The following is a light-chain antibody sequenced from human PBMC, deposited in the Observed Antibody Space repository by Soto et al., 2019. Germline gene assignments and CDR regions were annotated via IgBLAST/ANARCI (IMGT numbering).Light chain of an antibody. J-gene: IGKJ5*01. CDR1: QSISSR. V-gene: IGKV1-5*03. Sequence: DIQMTQSHSTLSASVGDRVTISCRASQSISSRLAWYQQKPGKAPNLLIYKASTLESGVPSRFSGSGSGTEFTLTISSLQPEDFATYYCQQYNSYSRTFGQGTRLEIK. CDR3: QQYNSYSRT. CDR2: KAS.